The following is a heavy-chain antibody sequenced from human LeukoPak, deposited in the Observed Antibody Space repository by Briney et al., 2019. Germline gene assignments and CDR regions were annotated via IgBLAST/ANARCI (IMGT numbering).Heavy chain of an antibody. D-gene: IGHD6-19*01. Sequence: PGGSLRLSCTASRFTFGDYAISWVRQAPGKGLEWVANIKQDGSGKYYVDSVKGRFTISRDNAKNSLSLQMNSLRAEDTALYYCARALRAQWLSFDYWGQGILVTVSS. CDR3: ARALRAQWLSFDY. CDR2: IKQDGSGK. J-gene: IGHJ4*02. CDR1: RFTFGDYA. V-gene: IGHV3-7*01.